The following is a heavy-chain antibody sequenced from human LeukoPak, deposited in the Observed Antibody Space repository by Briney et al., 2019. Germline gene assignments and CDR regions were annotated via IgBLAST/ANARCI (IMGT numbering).Heavy chain of an antibody. D-gene: IGHD3-22*01. V-gene: IGHV4-4*02. CDR2: IHLSGVT. J-gene: IGHJ5*02. Sequence: SGTLSLTCSVSGDSITSYAWWSWVRQPPGKGLEWIGEIHLSGVTNYNPSLESRVTMSIDKSKNQLSLNLMSVTAADTAVYYCARVISSAWRQMDLWGQGTLVTVSS. CDR3: ARVISSAWRQMDL. CDR1: GDSITSYAW.